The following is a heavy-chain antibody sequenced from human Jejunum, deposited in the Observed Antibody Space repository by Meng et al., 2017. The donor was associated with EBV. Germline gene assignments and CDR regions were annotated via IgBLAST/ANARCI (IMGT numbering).Heavy chain of an antibody. J-gene: IGHJ4*02. D-gene: IGHD5-24*01. CDR1: GGSISGW. Sequence: QVQLQESGPGLVKPSETLSLTCAVPGGSISGWWTWVRQPPGKGLEWIGEIYHGGGTNYNPSLMSRLTISVDNSNQFSLKLNSVTAADTAVYYCAKVGYGGYNYLESCGRGTLFTVSS. CDR3: AKVGYGGYNYLES. V-gene: IGHV4-4*02. CDR2: IYHGGGT.